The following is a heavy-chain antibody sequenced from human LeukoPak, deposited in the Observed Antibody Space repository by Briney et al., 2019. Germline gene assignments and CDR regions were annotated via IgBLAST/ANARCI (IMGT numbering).Heavy chain of an antibody. CDR2: IIPIFGTA. V-gene: IGHV1-69*05. Sequence: SVKVSCXASGGTFSSYAISWVRQAPGQGLEWMGGIIPIFGTANYAQKFQGRVTITTDESASTAYMELSSLRSEDTAVYYCARGSIAAAGTGPDYYYYYMDVWGKGTTVTVSS. D-gene: IGHD6-13*01. J-gene: IGHJ6*03. CDR1: GGTFSSYA. CDR3: ARGSIAAAGTGPDYYYYYMDV.